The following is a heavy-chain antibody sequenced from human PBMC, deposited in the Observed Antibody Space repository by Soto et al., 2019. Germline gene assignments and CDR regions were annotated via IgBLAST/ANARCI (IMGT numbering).Heavy chain of an antibody. V-gene: IGHV3-21*01. D-gene: IGHD1-26*01. CDR3: ARVYPSGSYHLDY. CDR2: ISSSSSYI. J-gene: IGHJ4*02. CDR1: GFTFSSYN. Sequence: GSPRISCAASGFTFSSYNQNWVRQGPGKGLEWVSSISSSSSYIYYADSVKGRFTISRDNAKNSLYLQMNSLRAEDAAVYYCARVYPSGSYHLDYWGQGTLVTVSS.